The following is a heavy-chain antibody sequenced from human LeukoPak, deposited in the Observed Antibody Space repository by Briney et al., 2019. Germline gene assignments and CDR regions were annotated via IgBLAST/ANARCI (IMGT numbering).Heavy chain of an antibody. CDR3: RHYYYNMDV. Sequence: SETLSLTCAVSGGSISSDNWWGWVRQTPGKGLEWIGEIYHSGGTNYNPSLKSRVTISVEKTKNQFSLELISVTAADTAVYCVRHYYYNMDVWGIGATVTVSS. J-gene: IGHJ6*03. CDR2: IYHSGGT. V-gene: IGHV4-4*02. CDR1: GGSISSDNW. D-gene: IGHD3-10*02.